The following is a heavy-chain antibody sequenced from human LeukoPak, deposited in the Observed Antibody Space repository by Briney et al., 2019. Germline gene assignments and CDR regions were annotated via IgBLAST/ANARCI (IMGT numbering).Heavy chain of an antibody. J-gene: IGHJ6*02. CDR3: ARQTYCSGGSCYGMDV. CDR2: VSPGDSDT. CDR1: GYIFTSQW. D-gene: IGHD2-15*01. Sequence: GESLKISCKGSGYIFTSQWIAWVRQMPGKGLEWMGIVSPGDSDTRYSPSFQGQVTISADKSISTAYLQWSSLKASDTAMYYYARQTYCSGGSCYGMDVWGQGTTVTVSS. V-gene: IGHV5-51*01.